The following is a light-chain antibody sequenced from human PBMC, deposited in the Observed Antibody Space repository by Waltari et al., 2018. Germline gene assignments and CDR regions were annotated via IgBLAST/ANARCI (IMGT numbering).Light chain of an antibody. CDR2: SNH. Sequence: QSVLTQPPSASGTPGQSVTISCSGSNFNIGANTVNWYQHLPGTAPKLLIYSNHRRPSGVPGRFSGSKSGTSASLAISGLQSDDEADYYCATWDDSLNGWVFGGGTKLTVL. J-gene: IGLJ3*02. CDR3: ATWDDSLNGWV. V-gene: IGLV1-44*01. CDR1: NFNIGANT.